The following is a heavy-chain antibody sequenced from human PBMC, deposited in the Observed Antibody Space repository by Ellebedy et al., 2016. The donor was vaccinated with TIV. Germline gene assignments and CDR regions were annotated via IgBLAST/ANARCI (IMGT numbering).Heavy chain of an antibody. CDR1: GFIFSDHW. CDR2: LKQDAGEK. J-gene: IGHJ6*03. Sequence: GESLKISXGVSGFIFSDHWMSWVRQAPGKGLEWVATLKQDAGEKYYVDSVKGRFTISRDNAKNLVYLQMNSLRADDAGVYYCARLSEVRPSAVSGYYLFYMDVWGKGTTVTVSS. CDR3: ARLSEVRPSAVSGYYLFYMDV. V-gene: IGHV3-7*01. D-gene: IGHD1-14*01.